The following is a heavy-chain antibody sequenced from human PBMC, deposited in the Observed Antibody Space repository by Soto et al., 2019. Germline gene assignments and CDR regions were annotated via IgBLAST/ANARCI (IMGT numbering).Heavy chain of an antibody. V-gene: IGHV3-23*01. CDR2: ISGSGGST. J-gene: IGHJ4*02. D-gene: IGHD5-18*01. CDR3: AVGSGYSYGPFDY. CDR1: GFTFSSYA. Sequence: XESLRLSCAASGFTFSSYAMSWVRQAPGKGLEWVSAISGSGGSTYYADSVKGRFTISRDNSKNTLYLQMNSLRAEDTAVYYCAVGSGYSYGPFDYWGQGTLVTVSS.